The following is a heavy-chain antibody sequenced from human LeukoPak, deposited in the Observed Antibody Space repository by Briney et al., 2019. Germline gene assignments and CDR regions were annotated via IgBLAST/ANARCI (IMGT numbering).Heavy chain of an antibody. CDR2: ISGSGGST. V-gene: IGHV3-23*01. CDR1: GFTFSSYA. D-gene: IGHD3-3*01. J-gene: IGHJ4*02. Sequence: GGSLRLSCAASGFTFSSYAMSWVRQAPGKGLEWVSAISGSGGSTYYADSVKGRFTISRDNSKNTLYLQMNSLRAEDTAVYYCARTPKESRSGIGDYWGQGTLVTVSS. CDR3: ARTPKESRSGIGDY.